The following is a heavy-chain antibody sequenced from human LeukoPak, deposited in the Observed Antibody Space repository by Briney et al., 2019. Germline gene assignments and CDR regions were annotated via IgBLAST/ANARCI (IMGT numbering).Heavy chain of an antibody. Sequence: ASVKVSCKASGGTFSSYAISWVRQAPGQGLEWMGGIIPIFGTANYAQKFQGRVTITTDESTSTAYMELSSLRSEDTAVYYCARGSTSSGYYYYYYMDVWGKGTTVTVSS. CDR2: IIPIFGTA. D-gene: IGHD3-10*01. V-gene: IGHV1-69*05. J-gene: IGHJ6*03. CDR1: GGTFSSYA. CDR3: ARGSTSSGYYYYYYMDV.